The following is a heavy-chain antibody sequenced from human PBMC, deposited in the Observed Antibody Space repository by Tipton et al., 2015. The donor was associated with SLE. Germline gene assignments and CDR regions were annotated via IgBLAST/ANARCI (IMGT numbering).Heavy chain of an antibody. Sequence: TLSLTCTVSGASIRSGSYFYNWIRQPAGRGLEWIGRIYTSGSTNYNPSLKGRVTISVDTSKNQFSLKLSSVTAADTAVYYCASGGRYTDFWNGRGSLFDYWGQGTLVTVSS. J-gene: IGHJ4*02. CDR2: IYTSGST. D-gene: IGHD3-3*01. V-gene: IGHV4-61*02. CDR3: ASGGRYTDFWNGRGSLFDY. CDR1: GASIRSGSYF.